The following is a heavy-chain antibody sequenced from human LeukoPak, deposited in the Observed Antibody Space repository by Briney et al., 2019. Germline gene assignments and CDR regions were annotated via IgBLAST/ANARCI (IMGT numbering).Heavy chain of an antibody. J-gene: IGHJ4*02. V-gene: IGHV4-39*07. CDR1: FGSVNSGNYY. CDR3: ARVGPTDF. Sequence: SETLSLTCTVSFGSVNSGNYYWGWIRQPPGKGLEWIGEIFHSGSTNYNPSLKSRVTMSVDKSKNQFSLRLSSVTAADTAVYYCARVGPTDFWGQGTLVTVSS. D-gene: IGHD1-26*01. CDR2: IFHSGST.